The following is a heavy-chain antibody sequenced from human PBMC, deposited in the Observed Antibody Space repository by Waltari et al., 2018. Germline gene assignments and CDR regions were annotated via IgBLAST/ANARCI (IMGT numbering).Heavy chain of an antibody. V-gene: IGHV3-30*18. Sequence: QVQLVESGGGVVQPGRSLRLSCAASGFTFSSYGMPWVRQAPGKGLEWVAVISYDGSNKYYADSVKGRFTISRDNSKNTLYLQMNSLRAEDTAVYYCAKGTAAAADFDYWGQGTLVTVSS. CDR1: GFTFSSYG. D-gene: IGHD6-13*01. J-gene: IGHJ4*02. CDR3: AKGTAAAADFDY. CDR2: ISYDGSNK.